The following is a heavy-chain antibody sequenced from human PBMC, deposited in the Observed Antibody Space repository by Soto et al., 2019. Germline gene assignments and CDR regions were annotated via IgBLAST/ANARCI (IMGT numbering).Heavy chain of an antibody. Sequence: APLKVSCKASGYTFTSHYMHWPRQAPGQGLEWMARIIPILGIANYAQKFQGRVTITAAKSTSTAYMELSSLRSEDTAVYYCARSQLGYCSSTSCGTFDYWGQGTLVNVSS. J-gene: IGHJ4*02. CDR1: GYTFTSHY. CDR2: IIPILGIA. D-gene: IGHD2-2*01. CDR3: ARSQLGYCSSTSCGTFDY. V-gene: IGHV1-69*02.